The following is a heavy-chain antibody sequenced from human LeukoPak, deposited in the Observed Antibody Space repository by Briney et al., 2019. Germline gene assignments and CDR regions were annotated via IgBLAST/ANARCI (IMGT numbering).Heavy chain of an antibody. Sequence: GGSLRLSCAASGFSFSSSAMSWVRQAPGKGLEWVSAISNNGGCTYYADSVQGRFTISRDNSKSTLCLQMNSLRAEDTAVYYCAKQLGYCSDGSCYFPYWGQGTLVTVSS. CDR1: GFSFSSSA. CDR3: AKQLGYCSDGSCYFPY. CDR2: ISNNGGCT. D-gene: IGHD2-15*01. J-gene: IGHJ4*02. V-gene: IGHV3-23*01.